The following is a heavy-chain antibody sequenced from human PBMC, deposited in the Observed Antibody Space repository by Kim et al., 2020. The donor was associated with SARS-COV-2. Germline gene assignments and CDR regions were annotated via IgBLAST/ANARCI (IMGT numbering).Heavy chain of an antibody. CDR1: GFTFSSYG. D-gene: IGHD5-12*01. J-gene: IGHJ5*02. CDR3: AREGGYDYNWFDP. CDR2: IWYDGSNK. V-gene: IGHV3-33*01. Sequence: GGSLRLSCAASGFTFSSYGMHWVRQAPGKGLEWVAVIWYDGSNKYYADSVKGRFTISRDNSKNTLYLQMNSLRAEDTAVYYCAREGGYDYNWFDPWGQGTLVTVSS.